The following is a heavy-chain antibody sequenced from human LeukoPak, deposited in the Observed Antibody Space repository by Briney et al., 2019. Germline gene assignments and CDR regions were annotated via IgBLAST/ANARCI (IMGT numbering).Heavy chain of an antibody. CDR3: AKSGWLRRAFFQD. Sequence: SETLSLTCNVSGDSMNTYFWNWIRQPPGKGLEWLGYISHSGSTNYNPSLKSRLTMSVDMSKNQISLRLTSATAADTAVYFCAKSGWLRRAFFQDWGQGILVTVSS. J-gene: IGHJ1*01. CDR1: GDSMNTYF. D-gene: IGHD6-19*01. CDR2: ISHSGST. V-gene: IGHV4-59*01.